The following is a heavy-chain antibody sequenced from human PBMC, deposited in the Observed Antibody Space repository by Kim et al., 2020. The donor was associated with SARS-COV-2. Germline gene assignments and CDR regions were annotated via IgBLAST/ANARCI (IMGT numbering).Heavy chain of an antibody. D-gene: IGHD3-16*02. V-gene: IGHV3-30*04. Sequence: GGSLRLSCAASGLTFSSYAMHWVRQAPGKGLEWVAVISYDGSNKYYADSVKGRFTISRDNSKNTLYLQMNSLRAEETAVYYCAREAYVWGSYRSMDVWG. CDR3: AREAYVWGSYRSMDV. CDR2: ISYDGSNK. CDR1: GLTFSSYA. J-gene: IGHJ6*02.